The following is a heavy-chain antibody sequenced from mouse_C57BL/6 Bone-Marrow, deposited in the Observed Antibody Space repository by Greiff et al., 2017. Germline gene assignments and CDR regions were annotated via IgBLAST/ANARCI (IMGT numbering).Heavy chain of an antibody. V-gene: IGHV1-18*01. D-gene: IGHD2-3*01. CDR1: GYTFTDYN. CDR2: INPNNGGT. Sequence: DVKLVESGPELVKPGASVKIPCKASGYTFTDYNMDWVKQSHGKSLEWIGDINPNNGGTIYNQKFKGKATLTVDKSSSTAYMELRSLTSEDTAVYYCARNFRLLSFDYRGQGTTLTVSS. J-gene: IGHJ2*01. CDR3: ARNFRLLSFDY.